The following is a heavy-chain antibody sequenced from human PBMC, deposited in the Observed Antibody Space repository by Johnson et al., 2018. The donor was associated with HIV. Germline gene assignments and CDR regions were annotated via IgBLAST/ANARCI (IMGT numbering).Heavy chain of an antibody. D-gene: IGHD3-22*01. J-gene: IGHJ3*02. V-gene: IGHV3-13*04. CDR1: GFTFSSYD. Sequence: VQLVESGGGVVQPGRSLRLSCAASGFTFSSYDMHWVRQATGKGLEWVSGIGSTGDTYYPGSVKGRFTISRDNAKNSLYLQMNSLRAEDTALYYCAKDMYYYDSSGYDDVFDIWGQGTMVTVSS. CDR3: AKDMYYYDSSGYDDVFDI. CDR2: IGSTGDT.